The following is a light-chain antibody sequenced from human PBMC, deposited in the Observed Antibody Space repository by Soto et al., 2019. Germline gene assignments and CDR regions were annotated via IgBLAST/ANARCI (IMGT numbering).Light chain of an antibody. CDR2: DVI. V-gene: IGLV2-8*01. CDR3: SSYAVSTNWV. J-gene: IGLJ3*02. CDR1: SSDIGAYNY. Sequence: QSALTQPPSASGSPGQSVTISCSGTSSDIGAYNYVSWYQQHPGKAPKLMIYDVIQRPSGVPDRFSGSKSGNTASLTVSGLQAEDEADYYCSSYAVSTNWVFGGGTKVTVL.